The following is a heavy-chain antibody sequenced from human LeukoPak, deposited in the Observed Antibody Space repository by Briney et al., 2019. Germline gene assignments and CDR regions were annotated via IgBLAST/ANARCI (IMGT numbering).Heavy chain of an antibody. Sequence: GGSLRLSCAASGSTFSSYAMSWVRQAPGKGLEWVSAISGSGGSTYYADSVKGRFTISRDNSKNTLYLQMNSLRAEDTAVYYCARHFRSSSWYFQYWGQGTLVTVSS. J-gene: IGHJ4*02. CDR1: GSTFSSYA. D-gene: IGHD6-13*01. V-gene: IGHV3-23*01. CDR3: ARHFRSSSWYFQY. CDR2: ISGSGGST.